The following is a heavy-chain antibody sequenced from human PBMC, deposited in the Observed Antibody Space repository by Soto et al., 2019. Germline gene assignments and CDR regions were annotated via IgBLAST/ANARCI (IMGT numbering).Heavy chain of an antibody. V-gene: IGHV3-7*01. CDR1: GFTFSSYW. Sequence: GGSLRLSCAASGFTFSSYWMSWVRQAPGKGLEWVANIKQDGSEKYYVDSVKGRFTISRDNAKNSLYLQMNSLRAEDTAAYYCARDRGYSYGYDAFDIWGQGTMVTVSS. CDR3: ARDRGYSYGYDAFDI. CDR2: IKQDGSEK. J-gene: IGHJ3*02. D-gene: IGHD5-18*01.